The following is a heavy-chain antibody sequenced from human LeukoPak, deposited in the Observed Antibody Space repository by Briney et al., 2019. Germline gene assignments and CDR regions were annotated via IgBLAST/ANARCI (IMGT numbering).Heavy chain of an antibody. J-gene: IGHJ6*03. V-gene: IGHV2-70*11. CDR3: ARGYSTVYYYYMDV. D-gene: IGHD6-13*01. Sequence: SGPTLVNPTQTLTLTCTLSGSSLSTSGMCVSWIRQPPGKALEWLARIDWDDDKYYSTSLKTRLTISKDTSKNQVVLTMTNMDPVDTATYYCARGYSTVYYYYMDVWGKGTTVTVSS. CDR2: IDWDDDK. CDR1: GSSLSTSGMC.